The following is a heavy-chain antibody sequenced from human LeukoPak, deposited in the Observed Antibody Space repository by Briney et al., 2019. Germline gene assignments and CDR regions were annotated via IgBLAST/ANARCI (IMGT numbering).Heavy chain of an antibody. CDR2: ISPTGSTT. V-gene: IGHV3-74*01. D-gene: IGHD6-6*01. J-gene: IGHJ4*02. CDR3: ARGPNSNWSGPDF. CDR1: GFSFSGHW. Sequence: GGSLRLSCIASGFSFSGHWMHWARQLPGKGLVWVSRISPTGSTTSYADSVKGRFTVSRDNAKNTLYLQVNNLRAEDTAVYYCARGPNSNWSGPDFWGQGTLLTVSS.